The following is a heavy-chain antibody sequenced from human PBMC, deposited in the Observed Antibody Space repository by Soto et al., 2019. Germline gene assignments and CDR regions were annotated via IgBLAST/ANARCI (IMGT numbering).Heavy chain of an antibody. D-gene: IGHD3-10*01. CDR1: GFTFSSYW. Sequence: GGSLRLSCAASGFTFSSYWMSWVRQAPGKGLEWVANIKQDGSEKYYVDSVKGGFTIARDNAKNSLYLQMNSLRAEDTAVYYCARSFGSGSYYNGWGYYYYGMDVWGQGTTVTVSS. J-gene: IGHJ6*02. CDR3: ARSFGSGSYYNGWGYYYYGMDV. V-gene: IGHV3-7*05. CDR2: IKQDGSEK.